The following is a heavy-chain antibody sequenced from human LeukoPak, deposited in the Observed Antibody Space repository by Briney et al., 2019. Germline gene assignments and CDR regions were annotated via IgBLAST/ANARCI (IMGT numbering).Heavy chain of an antibody. CDR1: GGSISSYY. CDR2: IYYSGST. CDR3: ARGRNCSGGSCYRRGYYFDY. V-gene: IGHV4-59*01. J-gene: IGHJ4*02. Sequence: PSETLSLTCTVSGGSISSYYWRWIRQPPGKGLGWIGYIYYSGSTNYNPSIKSRVTISVDTSKNQFSLKLSSVTAADTAVYYCARGRNCSGGSCYRRGYYFDYWGQGTLVTVSS. D-gene: IGHD2-15*01.